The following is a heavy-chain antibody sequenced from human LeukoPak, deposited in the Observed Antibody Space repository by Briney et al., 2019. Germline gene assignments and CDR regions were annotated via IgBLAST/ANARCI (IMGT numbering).Heavy chain of an antibody. CDR3: AKTQAAVGKAWFDP. CDR1: GFTYSSYA. J-gene: IGHJ5*02. D-gene: IGHD6-13*01. CDR2: ISVSGGST. Sequence: GGSLRLSCAASGFTYSSYAMSWVRQAPGKGLEWVSAISVSGGSTYYADSVKGRFTISRDNSKNTLYLQMNSLRAEDMAVYYCAKTQAAVGKAWFDPWGQGTLVTVSS. V-gene: IGHV3-23*01.